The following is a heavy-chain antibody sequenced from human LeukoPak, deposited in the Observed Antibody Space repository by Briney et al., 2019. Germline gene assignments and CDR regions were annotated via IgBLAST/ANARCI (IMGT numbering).Heavy chain of an antibody. D-gene: IGHD5-18*01. CDR3: ARDRVQLWLSGNFDY. CDR1: GGTFSSYA. J-gene: IGHJ4*02. Sequence: SVEVSCKASGGTFSSYAISWVRQAPGQGLEWMGGIIPIFGTANYAQKFQGRVTVTADESTSTAYMELSSLRSEDTAVYYCARDRVQLWLSGNFDYWGQGTLVTVSS. V-gene: IGHV1-69*01. CDR2: IIPIFGTA.